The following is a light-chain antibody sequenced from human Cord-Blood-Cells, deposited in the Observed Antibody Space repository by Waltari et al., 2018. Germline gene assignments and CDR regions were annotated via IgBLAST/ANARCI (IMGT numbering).Light chain of an antibody. CDR1: SSTIGAGSD. J-gene: IGLJ2*01. V-gene: IGLV1-40*01. CDR2: GNS. CDR3: QSYDSSLSGSV. Sequence: QSVLTQPPSVSGPPGQRVTISCTGSSSTIGAGSDVHWYQQLPGPAPKLLIYGNSNRPSGVPNRFSGSKSGTSASLAITGLQAEDEADYYCQSYDSSLSGSVFGGGTKLTVL.